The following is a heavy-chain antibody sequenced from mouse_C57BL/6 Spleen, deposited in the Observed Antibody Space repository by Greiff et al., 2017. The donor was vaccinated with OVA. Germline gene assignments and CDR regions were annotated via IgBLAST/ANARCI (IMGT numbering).Heavy chain of an antibody. CDR3: ARGGYYYGSAYYAMDY. D-gene: IGHD1-1*01. V-gene: IGHV1-72*01. CDR2: IDPNSGGT. J-gene: IGHJ4*01. CDR1: GYTFTSYW. Sequence: VQLQQPGAELVKPGASVKLSCKASGYTFTSYWMHWVKQRPGRGLEWIGRIDPNSGGTKYNEKFKSKATLTVDKPSSTAYMQLSSLTSEDSAVYYGARGGYYYGSAYYAMDYWGQGTSVTVSS.